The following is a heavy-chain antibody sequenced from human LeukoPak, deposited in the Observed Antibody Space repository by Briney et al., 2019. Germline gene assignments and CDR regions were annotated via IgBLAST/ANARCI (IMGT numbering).Heavy chain of an antibody. J-gene: IGHJ3*02. CDR2: IYYSGST. CDR3: ARGKTHRYSSSWYRADAFDI. V-gene: IGHV4-59*01. Sequence: SETLSLTCTVSGGSNSSYYWSWIRQPPGKGLEWIGYIYYSGSTNYNPSLKSRVTISVDTSKNQFSLKLSSVTAADTAVYYCARGKTHRYSSSWYRADAFDIWGQGTMVTVSS. D-gene: IGHD6-13*01. CDR1: GGSNSSYY.